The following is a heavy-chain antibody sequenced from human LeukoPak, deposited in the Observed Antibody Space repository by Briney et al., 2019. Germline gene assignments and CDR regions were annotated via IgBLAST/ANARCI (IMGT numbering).Heavy chain of an antibody. CDR3: ARGNIATRRGENWFDP. D-gene: IGHD6-6*01. CDR2: INSDSGGT. V-gene: IGHV1-2*02. CDR1: GYTFTGDF. J-gene: IGHJ5*02. Sequence: GASVKVSCKASGYTFTGDFIHWVGHAPGQGLEWMEWINSDSGGTNYARKLQGRVTITRDTSISTAYMELGSLRSDDTAVFYCARGNIATRRGENWFDPWGQGTLVTVSS.